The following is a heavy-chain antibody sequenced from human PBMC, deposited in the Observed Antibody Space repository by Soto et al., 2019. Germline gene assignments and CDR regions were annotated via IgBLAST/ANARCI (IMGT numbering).Heavy chain of an antibody. CDR2: FDPEEGKM. V-gene: IGHV1-24*01. D-gene: IGHD3-10*01. Sequence: SVKVSCKVSGYSLNELCMHWVRQPPGKGLEWIGGFDPEEGKMIYAQNFQGRVTMTEDTSTDTAYMELNSLTSEDTAIYYCATDLGVALAPLSILYFQQWGQGTVVTVSS. CDR1: GYSLNELC. J-gene: IGHJ1*01. CDR3: ATDLGVALAPLSILYFQQ.